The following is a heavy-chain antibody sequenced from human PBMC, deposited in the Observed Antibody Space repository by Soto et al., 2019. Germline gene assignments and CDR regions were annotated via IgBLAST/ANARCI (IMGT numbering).Heavy chain of an antibody. CDR1: GYTFTSYV. Sequence: ASVKVSCKASGYTFTSYVMHWVRQAPGQRLEWMGWINAGNGNTKYSQKFQGRVTITRDTSASTAYMELSSLRSEDTAVYYCARDRSNYDFCSGYDDYWGQGTLVTVSS. CDR3: ARDRSNYDFCSGYDDY. D-gene: IGHD3-3*01. V-gene: IGHV1-3*01. CDR2: INAGNGNT. J-gene: IGHJ4*02.